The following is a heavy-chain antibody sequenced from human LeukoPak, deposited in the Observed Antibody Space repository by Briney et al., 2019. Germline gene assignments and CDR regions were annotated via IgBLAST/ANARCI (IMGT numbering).Heavy chain of an antibody. CDR1: GGTFSSYA. CDR2: IIPILGIA. Sequence: SVKVSCKASGGTFSSYAISWVRQAPGQGLEWMGRIIPILGIANYAQKFQGRVTITADKSTSTAYMELSSLRSEDTAVYYCARVGRGVRKNTYYYDSSPFHAFDIWGQGTMVTVSS. D-gene: IGHD3-22*01. CDR3: ARVGRGVRKNTYYYDSSPFHAFDI. J-gene: IGHJ3*02. V-gene: IGHV1-69*04.